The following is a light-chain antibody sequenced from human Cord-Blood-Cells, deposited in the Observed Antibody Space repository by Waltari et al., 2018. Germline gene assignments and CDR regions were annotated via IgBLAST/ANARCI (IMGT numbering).Light chain of an antibody. CDR1: SSDVGGYNY. Sequence: QSALTQPASVSGSPGQSITISCTGTSSDVGGYNYVSWYQQHPGKAPKPIIYEVSNRPSGVCNRFSGSKSGNTASLTISGLQAEDEADYYCSSYTSSSTNWVFGGGTKLTVL. CDR3: SSYTSSSTNWV. J-gene: IGLJ3*02. V-gene: IGLV2-14*01. CDR2: EVS.